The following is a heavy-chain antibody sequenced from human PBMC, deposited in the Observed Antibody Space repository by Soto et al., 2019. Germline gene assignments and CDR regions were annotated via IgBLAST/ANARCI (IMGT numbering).Heavy chain of an antibody. CDR1: GDFISGSSYY. CDR2: VYHTGTT. J-gene: IGHJ4*02. Sequence: SETLSLTCIVSGDFISGSSYYWGWIRQPPGKGLEWIGSVYHTGTTYYYPSPESRVAISVDTSKNQFSLKLTSVTAADTAVFYCARHRTTSPGPLEYWGQGTLVTVSS. D-gene: IGHD1-1*01. CDR3: ARHRTTSPGPLEY. V-gene: IGHV4-39*01.